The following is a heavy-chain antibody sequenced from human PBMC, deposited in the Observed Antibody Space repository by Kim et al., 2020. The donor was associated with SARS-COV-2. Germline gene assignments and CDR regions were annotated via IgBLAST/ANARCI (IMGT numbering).Heavy chain of an antibody. J-gene: IGHJ4*02. Sequence: SETLSLTCTVSGGSISSSSYYWGWIRQPPGKGLEWIGSFYFGGSTYYHPSLQSRVTISVDTSKNQVSLKLSSVTAADTAVYYCARNVATYSYDSNGYPYYFDYWGQGTLVTVSS. D-gene: IGHD3-22*01. CDR1: GGSISSSSYY. CDR2: FYFGGST. V-gene: IGHV4-39*01. CDR3: ARNVATYSYDSNGYPYYFDY.